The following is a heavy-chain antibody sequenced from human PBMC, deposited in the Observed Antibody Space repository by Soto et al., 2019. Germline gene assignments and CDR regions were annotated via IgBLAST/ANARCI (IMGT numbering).Heavy chain of an antibody. CDR3: ARKMTTGGMDV. J-gene: IGHJ6*02. CDR1: GYTLTSYD. V-gene: IGHV1-8*01. CDR2: MNPNSGNT. D-gene: IGHD1-1*01. Sequence: ASVKVSCKASGYTLTSYDINWVRQATGQGLEWMGWMNPNSGNTGYAQKFQGRVTMTRNTSLTTAYMELSSLRSEDTAVYYWARKMTTGGMDVGAQGPRVTVSS.